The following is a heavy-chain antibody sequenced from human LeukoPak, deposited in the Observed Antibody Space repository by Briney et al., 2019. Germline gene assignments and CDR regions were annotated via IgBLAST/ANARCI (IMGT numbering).Heavy chain of an antibody. CDR3: ARGVMITFGGVIVRPHAFDI. Sequence: SETLSLTCTVSGGSISSYYWSWIRQPPGKGLEWIGYVYYSGSTIYNPSLRSRVTISVDRSKNQFSLKLSSVTAADTAVYYCARGVMITFGGVIVRPHAFDIWGQGTMVTVSS. CDR2: VYYSGST. V-gene: IGHV4-59*12. D-gene: IGHD3-16*02. J-gene: IGHJ3*02. CDR1: GGSISSYY.